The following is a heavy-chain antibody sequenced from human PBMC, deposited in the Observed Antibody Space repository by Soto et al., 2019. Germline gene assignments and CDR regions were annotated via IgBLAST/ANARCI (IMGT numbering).Heavy chain of an antibody. V-gene: IGHV2-70*11. D-gene: IGHD6-13*01. CDR2: IDWDDDK. CDR1: GFSLSTSGMC. CDR3: ARELAAAGTYYYYYMDV. J-gene: IGHJ6*03. Sequence: SGPTLVNPTPTLTLTCTFSGFSLSTSGMCVSWIRQPPGKALEWLARIDWDDDKYYSTSLKTRLTISKDTSKNQVVLTMTNMDPVDTALYYCARELAAAGTYYYYYMDVWGKGTTVTVSS.